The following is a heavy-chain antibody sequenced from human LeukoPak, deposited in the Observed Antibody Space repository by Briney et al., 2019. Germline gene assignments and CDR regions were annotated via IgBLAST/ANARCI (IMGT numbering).Heavy chain of an antibody. CDR3: ARFGYVAAVDV. D-gene: IGHD2-15*01. CDR2: INPAGTGT. CDR1: GFSFSAYW. V-gene: IGHV3-7*01. Sequence: GGSLRLSCAASGFSFSAYWMTWVRQAPGTGLEWVANINPAGTGTYYVDPVKGRFTVSRDNAKNLLYLQMDSLRAEDTAVYHCARFGYVAAVDVWGRGTLVTVSS. J-gene: IGHJ4*02.